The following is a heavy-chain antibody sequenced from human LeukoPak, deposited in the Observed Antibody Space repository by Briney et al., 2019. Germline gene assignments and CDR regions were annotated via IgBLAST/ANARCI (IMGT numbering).Heavy chain of an antibody. J-gene: IGHJ4*02. V-gene: IGHV4-30-4*07. CDR1: GGSISSGGYS. CDR2: IYYSGST. Sequence: PSETLSLTCAVSGGSISSGGYSWSWIRQPPGKGLEWIGYIYYSGSTYYNPSLKSRVTISVDTSKNQFSLKLSSVTAADTAVYYCASTNYDILTGYYPLDYWGQGTLVTVSS. D-gene: IGHD3-9*01. CDR3: ASTNYDILTGYYPLDY.